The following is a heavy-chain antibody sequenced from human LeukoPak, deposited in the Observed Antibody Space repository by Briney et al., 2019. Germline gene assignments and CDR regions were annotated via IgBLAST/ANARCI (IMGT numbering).Heavy chain of an antibody. CDR1: GYTFTGYY. D-gene: IGHD6-6*01. J-gene: IGHJ6*03. V-gene: IGHV1-46*01. Sequence: GASVKVSCKASGYTFTGYYMHWVRQAPGQGIEWMGLINPSGGSTSYAQKFQGRVTMTRDTSTSTVYMELSSLRSEDTAVYYCARDGSSSSYYYYYYMDVWGKGTTVTVSS. CDR3: ARDGSSSSYYYYYYMDV. CDR2: INPSGGST.